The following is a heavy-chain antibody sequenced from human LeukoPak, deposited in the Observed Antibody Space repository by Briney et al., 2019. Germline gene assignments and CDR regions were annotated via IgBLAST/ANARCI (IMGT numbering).Heavy chain of an antibody. CDR3: ARQYTGIDY. CDR2: IYYSGST. D-gene: IGHD2-2*02. Sequence: PSETLSLTCTVSGGSISSSSYYWGWIRQPRGKGLEWIGSIYYSGSTYYNPSLHSRFTISVDTSKNQFSLKLSSVTATDTAVFYCARQYTGIDYWGQGTLVTVSS. V-gene: IGHV4-39*01. J-gene: IGHJ4*02. CDR1: GGSISSSSYY.